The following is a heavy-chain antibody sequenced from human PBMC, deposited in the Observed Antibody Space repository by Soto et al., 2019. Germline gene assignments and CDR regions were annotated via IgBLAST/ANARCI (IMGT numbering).Heavy chain of an antibody. Sequence: EVRLVESGGALFPPGGSLRRTCEASGFTFSGHWMHWLRRAPGKGLVWVSHIDTDGSTGGTSYAYSVKGRFTVSRDDSNDRLYLQMNALRVEDTAVYYCARGRGTYDADSWGQGTLVTVS. D-gene: IGHD1-26*01. CDR3: ARGRGTYDADS. CDR1: GFTFSGHW. V-gene: IGHV3-74*03. J-gene: IGHJ4*02. CDR2: IDTDGSTGGT.